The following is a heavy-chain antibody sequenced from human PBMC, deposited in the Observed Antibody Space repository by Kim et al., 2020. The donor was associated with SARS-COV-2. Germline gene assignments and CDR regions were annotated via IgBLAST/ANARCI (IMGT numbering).Heavy chain of an antibody. J-gene: IGHJ3*02. D-gene: IGHD6-6*01. CDR2: ISGDGGST. CDR3: ANSISSRFFLYAFDI. Sequence: GGSLRLSCAASGFTFDDYAMHWVRQAPGKGLEWVSLISGDGGSTYYADSVKGRFTISRDNSKNSLYLQMNSLRTEDTALYYCANSISSRFFLYAFDIWGQGTMVTVSS. V-gene: IGHV3-43*02. CDR1: GFTFDDYA.